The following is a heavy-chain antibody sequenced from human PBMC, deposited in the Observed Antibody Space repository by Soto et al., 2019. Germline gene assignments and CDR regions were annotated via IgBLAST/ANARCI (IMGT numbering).Heavy chain of an antibody. J-gene: IGHJ4*02. D-gene: IGHD5-12*01. CDR3: ARGKYSPDY. V-gene: IGHV4-30-2*01. CDR1: GGSISSGGYS. Sequence: QLQLQESGSGLVKPSQTLSLTCAVSGGSISSGGYSWSWIRQPPGKGLEWIGYIYHSGSTYYNPSLXXXXXXXXXXXXXXXSLKLSSVTAADTAVYYCARGKYSPDYWGQGTLVTVSS. CDR2: IYHSGST.